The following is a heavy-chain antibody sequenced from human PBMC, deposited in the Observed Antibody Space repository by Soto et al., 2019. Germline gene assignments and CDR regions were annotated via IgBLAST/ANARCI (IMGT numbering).Heavy chain of an antibody. CDR3: ATGSTASCFGERCFDD. Sequence: GASVKVSCKVSGYSLTELSMYWVRQAPGKGLEWLGSFDPEDGETLYAQNIQGRVTMTEDTSSDTAYLELRSLRSDDTAVYFCATGSTASCFGERCFDDWGQGTLVTVSS. CDR2: FDPEDGET. D-gene: IGHD2-2*01. V-gene: IGHV1-24*01. J-gene: IGHJ4*02. CDR1: GYSLTELS.